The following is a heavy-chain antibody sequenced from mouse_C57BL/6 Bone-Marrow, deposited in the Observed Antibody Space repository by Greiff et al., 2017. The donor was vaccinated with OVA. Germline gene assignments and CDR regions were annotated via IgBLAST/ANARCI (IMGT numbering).Heavy chain of an antibody. CDR1: GYSITSGYY. D-gene: IGHD2-4*01. V-gene: IGHV3-6*01. CDR2: ISYDGSN. J-gene: IGHJ2*01. CDR3: ARGDYPFDY. Sequence: EVQRVESGPGLVKPSQSLSLTCSVTGYSITSGYYWNWIRQFPGNKLEWMGYISYDGSNNYNPSLKNRISITRDTSKNQFFLKLNSVTTEDTATYYCARGDYPFDYWGQGTTLTVSS.